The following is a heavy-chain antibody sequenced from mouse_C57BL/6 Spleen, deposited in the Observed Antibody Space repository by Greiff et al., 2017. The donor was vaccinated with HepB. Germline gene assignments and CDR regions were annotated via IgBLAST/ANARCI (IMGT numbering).Heavy chain of an antibody. J-gene: IGHJ3*01. Sequence: VQLQESGPELVKPGASVKISCKASGYAFSSSWMNWVKQRPGKGLEWIGRIYPGDGDTNYNGKFKGKATLTADKSSSTAYMQLSSLTSEDSAVYFCARGARAEGFAYWGQGTLVTVSA. CDR3: ARGARAEGFAY. V-gene: IGHV1-82*01. CDR1: GYAFSSSW. CDR2: IYPGDGDT.